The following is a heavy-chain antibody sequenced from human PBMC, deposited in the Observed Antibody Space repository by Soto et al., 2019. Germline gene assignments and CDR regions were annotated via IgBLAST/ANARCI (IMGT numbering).Heavy chain of an antibody. V-gene: IGHV5-51*01. CDR1: GYSFTSYW. CDR2: IYPGDSDT. CDR3: ARRSIAAAGTFADRRGWFGP. D-gene: IGHD6-13*01. J-gene: IGHJ5*02. Sequence: GESLKISSKGSGYSFTSYWIGWVRQMPGKGLEWMGIIYPGDSDTRYSPSFNGQVTISADKSISTAYLQWSSLKASDTTMYYCARRSIAAAGTFADRRGWFGPWRQGTLVIFAS.